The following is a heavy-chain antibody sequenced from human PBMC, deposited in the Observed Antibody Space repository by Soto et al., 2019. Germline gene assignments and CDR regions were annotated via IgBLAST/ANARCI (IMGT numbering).Heavy chain of an antibody. V-gene: IGHV3-7*01. CDR1: GFSFSSYW. J-gene: IGHJ6*02. Sequence: EVQLVESGGGLVQPGGSLRLSCAASGFSFSSYWMSWGRQAPGKGLEWVASIKQDGSEKQYVDSVKGRFTISRDNVKNSLYLQMNSLRAEDTAVYYCARGRGMDVWGQGTTVTASS. CDR2: IKQDGSEK. CDR3: ARGRGMDV.